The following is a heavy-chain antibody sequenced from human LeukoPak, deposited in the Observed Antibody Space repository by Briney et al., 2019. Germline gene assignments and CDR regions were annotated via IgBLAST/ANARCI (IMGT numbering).Heavy chain of an antibody. V-gene: IGHV3-7*01. J-gene: IGHJ5*02. CDR3: ARDRGREYYDILTGWFDP. CDR2: IKQDGSEK. D-gene: IGHD3-22*01. Sequence: GRSLRLSCAASGFTFSSYWMSWVPQAPGKGLEWVANIKQDGSEKYYVDSVQGRFTISRDNAKNSLYLQMNSLRAEDTGVYYCARDRGREYYDILTGWFDPWGQGTLVTVSS. CDR1: GFTFSSYW.